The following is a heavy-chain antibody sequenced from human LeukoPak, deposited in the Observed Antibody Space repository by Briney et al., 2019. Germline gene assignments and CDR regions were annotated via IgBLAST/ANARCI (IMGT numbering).Heavy chain of an antibody. CDR3: AKGYNYGSWRVDY. J-gene: IGHJ4*02. CDR1: GYTFITST. D-gene: IGHD3-10*01. Sequence: ASVKVSCKAYGYTFITSTMHWVRQVPGQRLEWMGCINAGNDNTEFSERFQDRVTITRDTSVGTVYMELSSLTSEDTAVYYCAKGYNYGSWRVDYWGQGTLVTVSS. V-gene: IGHV1-3*01. CDR2: INAGNDNT.